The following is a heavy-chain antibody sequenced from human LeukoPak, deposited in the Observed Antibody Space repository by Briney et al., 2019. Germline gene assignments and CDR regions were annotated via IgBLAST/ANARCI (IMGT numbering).Heavy chain of an antibody. J-gene: IGHJ4*02. D-gene: IGHD3-9*01. Sequence: SEALSLTCSVSGGSINSNSHHWDWIRQAPGKGLEWIGNIYYSGTTSYNPSLKSRVTISVDTSKNQFSLRLSSVTAADTAVYYCARRGDILTDYAFDYWGQGTLVTVSS. V-gene: IGHV4-39*01. CDR3: ARRGDILTDYAFDY. CDR1: GGSINSNSHH. CDR2: IYYSGTT.